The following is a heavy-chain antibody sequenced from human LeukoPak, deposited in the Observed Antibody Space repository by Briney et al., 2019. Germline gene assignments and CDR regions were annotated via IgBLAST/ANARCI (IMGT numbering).Heavy chain of an antibody. CDR2: INPNSGGT. CDR3: ARGAGGVRLYFDY. J-gene: IGHJ4*02. Sequence: ASVKVSCKASGYTFTGYYMHWVRQADGQGLEWMGWINPNSGGTNYAQKFQGRVTMTRDTSISTAYMELSRLRSDDTAVYYCARGAGGVRLYFDYWGQGTLVTVSS. D-gene: IGHD2-8*02. CDR1: GYTFTGYY. V-gene: IGHV1-2*02.